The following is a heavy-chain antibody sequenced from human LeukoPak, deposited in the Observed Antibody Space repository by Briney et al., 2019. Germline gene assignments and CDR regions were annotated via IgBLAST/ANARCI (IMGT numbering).Heavy chain of an antibody. J-gene: IGHJ4*02. Sequence: PGGSLRLSCAASGFNFSNYDIHWVRQAPGRGLEWVAFIRYDGSDKYYADSVKGRFTISRDNSKNTLYLQMNSLRAEDTAVYYCAKGLLDYDSSGYLDYFDYWGQGTLVTVSS. CDR1: GFNFSNYD. V-gene: IGHV3-30*02. CDR3: AKGLLDYDSSGYLDYFDY. D-gene: IGHD3-22*01. CDR2: IRYDGSDK.